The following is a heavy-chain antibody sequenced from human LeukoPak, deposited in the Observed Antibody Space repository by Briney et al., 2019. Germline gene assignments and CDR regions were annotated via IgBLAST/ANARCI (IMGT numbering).Heavy chain of an antibody. CDR3: ARDHDSSGYSISN. CDR2: IYYSGST. CDR1: GGSISSYY. V-gene: IGHV4-59*12. Sequence: SETLSLTCTVSGGSISSYYWSWIRQPPGKGLEWIGYIYYSGSTNYNPSLKSRVTISVDTSKNQFSLKLSSVTAADTAVYYCARDHDSSGYSISNWGQGTLVTVSS. J-gene: IGHJ4*02. D-gene: IGHD3-22*01.